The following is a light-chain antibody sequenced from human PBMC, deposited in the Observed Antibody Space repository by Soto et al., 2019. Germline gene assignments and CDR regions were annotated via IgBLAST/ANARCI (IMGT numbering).Light chain of an antibody. CDR2: SAS. J-gene: IGKJ2*01. CDR3: QQLNSYPNT. Sequence: DIQLTQSPSFLSASVGDRVTITCRASRGISSYLAWYQQKPGKAPKLLIYSASTLQSGVPSRFSGSGSGTEFTLTISSLQPEDFATYYCQQLNSYPNTFGQGTKVEIK. V-gene: IGKV1-9*01. CDR1: RGISSY.